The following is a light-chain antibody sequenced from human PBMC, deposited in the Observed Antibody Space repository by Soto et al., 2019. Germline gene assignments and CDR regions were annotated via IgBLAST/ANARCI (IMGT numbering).Light chain of an antibody. J-gene: IGLJ3*02. CDR1: SSDVGGYNY. CDR3: FSYTTSSTLV. CDR2: EVS. V-gene: IGLV2-14*01. Sequence: QSALTQPASVSGSPGQSITISCTGTSSDVGGYNYVSWYQQHPAKAPKRMIYEVSNRPSGVYHRFSGSKSGNTASLTISVLQSEDESDYYCFSYTTSSTLVFGGGTKLTVL.